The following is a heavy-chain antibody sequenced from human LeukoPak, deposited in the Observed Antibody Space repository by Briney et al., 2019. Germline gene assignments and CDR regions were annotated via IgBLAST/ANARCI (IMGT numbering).Heavy chain of an antibody. CDR2: ISAGGGTT. CDR3: AKDRDGGSHTRPKGFDY. V-gene: IGHV3-23*01. J-gene: IGHJ4*02. CDR1: GFTFSSYA. Sequence: GGSLRLSCAASGFTFSSYAMSWVRQAPGKGLEWVSGISAGGGTTYYADSVKGRFTISRDKSQSMLYMEMNSLRAEDTAIYYCAKDRDGGSHTRPKGFDYWGLGILVTASS. D-gene: IGHD3-10*01.